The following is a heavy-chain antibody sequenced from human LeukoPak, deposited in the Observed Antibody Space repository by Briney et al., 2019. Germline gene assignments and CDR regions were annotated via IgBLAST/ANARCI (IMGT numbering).Heavy chain of an antibody. D-gene: IGHD1-26*01. CDR3: ARDNSVGDDAWWFDP. CDR2: ISACNADT. J-gene: IGHJ5*02. V-gene: IGHV1-18*01. CDR1: GGTFIDYG. Sequence: ASVKVSCKASGGTFIDYGFSWVRQAPGQGLEWMGWISACNADTNYAQKLQGRVTMTTDTSTSTAYMELRSLRSEDTAIYYCARDNSVGDDAWWFDPWGQGTLVTVSS.